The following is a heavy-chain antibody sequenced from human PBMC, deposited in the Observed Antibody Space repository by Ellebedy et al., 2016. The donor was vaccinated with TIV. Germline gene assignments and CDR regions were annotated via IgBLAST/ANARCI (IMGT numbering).Heavy chain of an antibody. J-gene: IGHJ3*01. V-gene: IGHV4-30-4*01. D-gene: IGHD3-10*01. CDR3: ARGGGDRPHALDV. Sequence: MPSETLSLTCTVSGGSMISDDHYWSWVRQPPGKGLEWIGYIYYSGTTYYNPSLNHQLTVSIDKSKGQVSLKLASVTAADTAVYYCARGGGDRPHALDVWGQGTMVTVSS. CDR2: IYYSGTT. CDR1: GGSMISDDHY.